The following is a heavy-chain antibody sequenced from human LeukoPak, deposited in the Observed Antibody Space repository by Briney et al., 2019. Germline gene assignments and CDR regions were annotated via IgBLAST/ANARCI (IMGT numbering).Heavy chain of an antibody. D-gene: IGHD3-10*01. CDR3: ARDNSGLLWSGDFDY. CDR2: INPNSGGT. Sequence: ASVKVSCKASGYTFTGYYIHWVRQAPGQGLEWMGWINPNSGGTNYAQKFQGRVTMTRDTSISTAYMELSRLRSDDTAVYYCARDNSGLLWSGDFDYWGQGTLVTVSS. CDR1: GYTFTGYY. V-gene: IGHV1-2*02. J-gene: IGHJ4*02.